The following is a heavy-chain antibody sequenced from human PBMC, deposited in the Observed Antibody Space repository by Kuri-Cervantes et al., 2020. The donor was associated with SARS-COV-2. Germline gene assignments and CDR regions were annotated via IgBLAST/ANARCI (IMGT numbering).Heavy chain of an antibody. J-gene: IGHJ4*02. CDR2: ISAYNGNT. D-gene: IGHD2-2*01. Sequence: ASVKVSCKASGYTFTSYGISWVRQAPGQGLEWMGWISAYNGNTNYAQKLQGRVTMTTDTSTSTAYMELRSLRSDDTAVYYCARAFCSSTSCYYFDYWGQGTRGTVSS. V-gene: IGHV1-18*01. CDR3: ARAFCSSTSCYYFDY. CDR1: GYTFTSYG.